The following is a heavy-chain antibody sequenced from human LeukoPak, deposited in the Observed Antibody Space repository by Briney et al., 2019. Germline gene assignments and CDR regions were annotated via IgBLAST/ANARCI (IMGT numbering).Heavy chain of an antibody. V-gene: IGHV1-69*04. D-gene: IGHD2-21*01. J-gene: IGHJ5*02. Sequence: SVKVSCKASGGTFSSYTISWVRQAPGQGLEWMGRIIPILGIANYAQKFQGRVTITADKSTSTAYMGLSSLRSEDTAVYYCARDQGVITPLTARGWFDPWGQGTLVTVSS. CDR1: GGTFSSYT. CDR2: IIPILGIA. CDR3: ARDQGVITPLTARGWFDP.